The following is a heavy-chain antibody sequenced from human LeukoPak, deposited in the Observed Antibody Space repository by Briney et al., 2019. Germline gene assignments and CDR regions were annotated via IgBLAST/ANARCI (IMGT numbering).Heavy chain of an antibody. CDR2: IYYSGST. Sequence: PSETLSLTCTVSGDSINSYYWSWIRQPPGKGLEWIGYIYYSGSTNYNPSVKSRVTISVDTSKKQFSLKLSSVIAADTAVYYCARDLKYDYGDYGGAFDIWGQGTMVTVSS. J-gene: IGHJ3*02. CDR3: ARDLKYDYGDYGGAFDI. D-gene: IGHD4-17*01. V-gene: IGHV4-59*01. CDR1: GDSINSYY.